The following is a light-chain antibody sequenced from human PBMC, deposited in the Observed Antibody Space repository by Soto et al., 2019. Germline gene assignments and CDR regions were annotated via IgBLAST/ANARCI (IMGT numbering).Light chain of an antibody. V-gene: IGLV2-14*01. CDR1: TSDVGRYNY. Sequence: QSVLTQPASVSGSPGQSITISCTGTTSDVGRYNYVSWHQQHPGKAPKLLIFDVSNRPSGVSDRFSGSKSGNTASLTISGLQAEDEDDYYCNSYTTGTTWVFGGGTKLTVL. CDR3: NSYTTGTTWV. CDR2: DVS. J-gene: IGLJ3*02.